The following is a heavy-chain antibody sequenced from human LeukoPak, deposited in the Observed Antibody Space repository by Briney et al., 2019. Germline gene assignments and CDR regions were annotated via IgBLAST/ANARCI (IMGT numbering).Heavy chain of an antibody. D-gene: IGHD3-16*02. V-gene: IGHV4-31*03. CDR2: IKYSGST. J-gene: IGHJ4*02. Sequence: SQTLSLTCTVSGGSISSGGYYWSWIRQHPGKGLEWIGYIKYSGSTYYNPSLKSRLTISVDTFKTQFSLKLSSVTAADTAVYYCARASRLGELSLGYWGQGTLVTVSS. CDR3: ARASRLGELSLGY. CDR1: GGSISSGGYY.